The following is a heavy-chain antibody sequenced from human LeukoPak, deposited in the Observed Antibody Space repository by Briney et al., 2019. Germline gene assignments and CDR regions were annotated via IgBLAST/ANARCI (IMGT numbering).Heavy chain of an antibody. Sequence: GGSLRLSRAASGSTFSSYGMHWVRQAPGKGLEWVAVISYDGSNKYYADSVKGRFTISRDNSKNTLYLQMNSLRAEDTAVYYCATCSGGSCYYFDYWGQGTLVTVSS. CDR1: GSTFSSYG. D-gene: IGHD2-15*01. V-gene: IGHV3-30*03. J-gene: IGHJ4*02. CDR3: ATCSGGSCYYFDY. CDR2: ISYDGSNK.